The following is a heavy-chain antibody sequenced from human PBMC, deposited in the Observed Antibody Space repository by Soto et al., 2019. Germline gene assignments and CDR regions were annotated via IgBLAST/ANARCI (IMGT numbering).Heavy chain of an antibody. D-gene: IGHD2-2*01. Sequence: PGGSRRLSCAAAGFTFSSYGIHWVRQAPGRGLEWVAVVSYDGSNTYYADSVKGRFTVSRDNSKTTLYLQMNSLRAEDTDVYYCAKVDCSTTNCYWNDAFDIWGQGTMVTVSS. CDR1: GFTFSSYG. CDR3: AKVDCSTTNCYWNDAFDI. CDR2: VSYDGSNT. V-gene: IGHV3-30*18. J-gene: IGHJ3*02.